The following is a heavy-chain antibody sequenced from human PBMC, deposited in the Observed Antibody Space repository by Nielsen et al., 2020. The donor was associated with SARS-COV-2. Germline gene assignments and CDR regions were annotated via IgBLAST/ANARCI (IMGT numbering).Heavy chain of an antibody. D-gene: IGHD3-3*01. V-gene: IGHV3-33*01. J-gene: IGHJ6*02. CDR2: IWYDGSNK. Sequence: VRQAPGKGLEWVAVIWYDGSNKYYADSVKGRFTISRDNAKNSLYLQMNSLRAEDTAVYYCARPANDFWSGYYAGSYYYYGMDVWGQGTTVTVSS. CDR3: ARPANDFWSGYYAGSYYYYGMDV.